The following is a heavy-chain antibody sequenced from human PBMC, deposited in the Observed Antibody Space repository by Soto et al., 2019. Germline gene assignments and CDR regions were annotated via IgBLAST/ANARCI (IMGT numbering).Heavy chain of an antibody. D-gene: IGHD3-10*01. V-gene: IGHV2-5*02. Sequence: QITLKESGPTLVKPTQTLTLTCSFSGLSLSTSGEAVGWIRQPPGKALEWLALIYWDDDKLFNPNLKTRLTITKDTSKNQVVLTLTNMDPVDTATYSCAHYVSASPAGWFDPWGQGILVTVSS. CDR3: AHYVSASPAGWFDP. CDR2: IYWDDDK. CDR1: GLSLSTSGEA. J-gene: IGHJ5*02.